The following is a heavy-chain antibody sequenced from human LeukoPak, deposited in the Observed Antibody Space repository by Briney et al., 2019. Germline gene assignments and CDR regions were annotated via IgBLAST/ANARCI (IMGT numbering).Heavy chain of an antibody. D-gene: IGHD5-18*01. Sequence: GGSLRLSCAASGFTFSNACMSWVREAPGKGLEWVGHIKGKTDGGTTDYAAPVQGRFTISRDDSKNTLFLQMNSLKTEDTAVYYCTTGTWIQLWLADYWGQGTLVTVSS. CDR1: GFTFSNAC. J-gene: IGHJ4*02. V-gene: IGHV3-15*01. CDR2: IKGKTDGGTT. CDR3: TTGTWIQLWLADY.